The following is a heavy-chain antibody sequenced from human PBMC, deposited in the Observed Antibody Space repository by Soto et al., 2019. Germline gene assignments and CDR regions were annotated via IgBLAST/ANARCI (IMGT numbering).Heavy chain of an antibody. Sequence: ASVKVSCKASGYTFISYAMHWVRQAPGQRLEWMGWINAGNGNTKYSQKFQGRVTITRDTSASTAYMELSSLRSEDTAVYYCARDLVSSSGWYYYGMDVWGQGTTVTVSS. D-gene: IGHD6-19*01. CDR2: INAGNGNT. V-gene: IGHV1-3*01. CDR1: GYTFISYA. J-gene: IGHJ6*02. CDR3: ARDLVSSSGWYYYGMDV.